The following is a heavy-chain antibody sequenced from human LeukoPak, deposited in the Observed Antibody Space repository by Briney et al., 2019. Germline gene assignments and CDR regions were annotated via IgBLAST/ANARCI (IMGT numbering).Heavy chain of an antibody. D-gene: IGHD2-2*01. J-gene: IGHJ3*02. CDR3: ARHLAPAAPGDIAFDI. CDR1: GGSISSYY. Sequence: SETLSLTCTVSGGSISSYYWSWIRQPPGKGLEWIGYIYTSGSTNYNPSLKSRVTISVDTSKNQFSLKLSSVTAADTAVYYCARHLAPAAPGDIAFDIWGQGTMVTVSS. CDR2: IYTSGST. V-gene: IGHV4-4*09.